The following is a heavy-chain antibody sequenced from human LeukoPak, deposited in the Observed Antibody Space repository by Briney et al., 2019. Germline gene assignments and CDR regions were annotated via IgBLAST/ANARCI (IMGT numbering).Heavy chain of an antibody. CDR3: AREAGYYGSGSYPAH. CDR2: IYTSGST. V-gene: IGHV4-4*07. CDR1: GGSFSGYY. J-gene: IGHJ4*02. Sequence: PSETLSPTCAVCGGSFSGYYWSWIRQPAGKGLEWIGRIYTSGSTTYNPSLKSRVTISVDTSKNQFSLKLSSVTAADTAVYYCAREAGYYGSGSYPAHWGQGTLVTVSS. D-gene: IGHD3-10*01.